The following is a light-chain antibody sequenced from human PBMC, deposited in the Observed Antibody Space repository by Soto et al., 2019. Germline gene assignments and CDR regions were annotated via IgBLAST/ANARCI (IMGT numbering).Light chain of an antibody. V-gene: IGLV2-11*01. CDR2: DVS. J-gene: IGLJ1*01. Sequence: QSAPTQPRSVSGYPGQSVTISCTGTSSDVGGYNYGSWYQQHPGKAPKLMISDVSKRPSGVPDRFSGSKSGNTASLTISGLQAEDEADYYCCSYAGSYVFGNGTKLAVL. CDR1: SSDVGGYNY. CDR3: CSYAGSYV.